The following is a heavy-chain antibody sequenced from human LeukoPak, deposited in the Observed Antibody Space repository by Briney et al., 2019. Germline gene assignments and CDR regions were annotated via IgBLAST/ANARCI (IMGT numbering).Heavy chain of an antibody. CDR3: ARVSGSLYCSSTSCYPHFDY. D-gene: IGHD2-2*01. CDR1: GGSFSGHY. CDR2: INHSGST. J-gene: IGHJ4*02. V-gene: IGHV4-34*01. Sequence: NPSETLSLTCAVYGGSFSGHYWSWIRQPPGKGLEWIGEINHSGSTNYNPSLKSRVTISVDTSKNQFSLKLSSVTAADTAVYYCARVSGSLYCSSTSCYPHFDYWGQGTLVTVSS.